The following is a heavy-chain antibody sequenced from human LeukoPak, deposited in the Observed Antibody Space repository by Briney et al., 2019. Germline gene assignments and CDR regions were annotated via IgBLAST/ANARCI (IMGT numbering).Heavy chain of an antibody. Sequence: SETLSLTCTVSGGSISSGNYYWGWIRQPPGKGLECIGSIYYSGSTYYNPSLKSRVTISVDTSKNQFSLKLSSVTAADTAVYYCARLGHSSGWYVSFDYWGRGTLVTVSS. D-gene: IGHD6-19*01. CDR1: GGSISSGNYY. CDR3: ARLGHSSGWYVSFDY. J-gene: IGHJ4*02. V-gene: IGHV4-39*01. CDR2: IYYSGST.